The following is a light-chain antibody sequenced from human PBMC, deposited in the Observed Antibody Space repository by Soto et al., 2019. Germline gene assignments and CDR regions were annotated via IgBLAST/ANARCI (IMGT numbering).Light chain of an antibody. Sequence: QLVLTQSSSASASLGSSVKLTCTLSSGHSSYIIAWHQQQPGKAPRYLMKLEGSGSYNKGSGVPDRFSGSSSGADRYLTISNLQFEDEADYYCETWDSNTPLWVFGGGTKVTVL. CDR1: SGHSSYI. CDR3: ETWDSNTPLWV. CDR2: LEGSGSY. V-gene: IGLV4-60*02. J-gene: IGLJ3*02.